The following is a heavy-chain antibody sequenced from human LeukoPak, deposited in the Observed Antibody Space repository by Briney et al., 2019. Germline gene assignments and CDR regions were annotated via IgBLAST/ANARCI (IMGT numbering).Heavy chain of an antibody. V-gene: IGHV3-23*03. CDR3: ASQLWDGGS. D-gene: IGHD4-23*01. CDR2: INNGGINT. Sequence: TGGSLRLSCAASGFTFRDYGMAWVRQAPGKGPEWVSSINNGGINTHYTDSVMGRFTISRGNSKNMLFLQMNNLRVEDTAVYYCASQLWDGGSWGQGTRVTVSS. J-gene: IGHJ4*02. CDR1: GFTFRDYG.